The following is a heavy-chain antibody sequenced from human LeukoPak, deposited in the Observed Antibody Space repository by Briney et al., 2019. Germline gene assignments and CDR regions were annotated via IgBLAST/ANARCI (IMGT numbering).Heavy chain of an antibody. Sequence: SETLSLTCTVSGGSISSSSYYWGWIRQPPGKGLEWIGSIYYSGSTYYNPSLKSRVTISVDTSKNQFSLKLSSVTAADTAVYYCARQNDGYSGGWNDAFDIGAKGKRPPVFS. CDR3: ARQNDGYSGGWNDAFDI. CDR2: IYYSGST. J-gene: IGHJ3*02. D-gene: IGHD6-19*01. CDR1: GGSISSSSYY. V-gene: IGHV4-39*01.